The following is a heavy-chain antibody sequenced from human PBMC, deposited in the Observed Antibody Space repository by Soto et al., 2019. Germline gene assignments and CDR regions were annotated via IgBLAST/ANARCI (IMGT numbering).Heavy chain of an antibody. J-gene: IGHJ6*02. CDR2: IYQTGRT. CDR1: GGSISTSGYS. CDR3: AREMAIFGVAPGGGVDV. D-gene: IGHD3-3*01. Sequence: QLQLQESGSGLVQPSQSLSLTCTASGGSISTSGYSWTWIRQPPGGGLEWIGSIYQTGRTYVIPSLKSRVTMSLDKSKNKFSLNLTSVTAADTALYYCAREMAIFGVAPGGGVDVWGQGTTVTVSS. V-gene: IGHV4-30-2*01.